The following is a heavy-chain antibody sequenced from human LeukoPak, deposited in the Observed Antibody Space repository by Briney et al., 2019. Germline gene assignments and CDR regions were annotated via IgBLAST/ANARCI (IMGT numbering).Heavy chain of an antibody. CDR3: ARVRSGWCDY. Sequence: GESLKISCKGSGYSFTSYWIGWVRQMRGKGLEWMGVIYPANSDTRYSPSFQGQVTISADKSISTAYLQRSSLKASDTAMYSFARVRSGWCDYWGQGTLVTVSS. CDR2: IYPANSDT. D-gene: IGHD3-22*01. CDR1: GYSFTSYW. V-gene: IGHV5-51*01. J-gene: IGHJ4*02.